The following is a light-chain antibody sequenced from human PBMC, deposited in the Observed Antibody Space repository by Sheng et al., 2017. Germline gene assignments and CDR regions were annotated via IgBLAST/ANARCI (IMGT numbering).Light chain of an antibody. V-gene: IGKV1-5*03. J-gene: IGKJ1*01. CDR1: QSISTW. CDR3: QEYDSYSRT. Sequence: DIQMTQSPSTLSASVGDSVTITCRASQSISTWLAWYQQKPGKAPKLLIYKASTLQSGVPPRFSGSGSGTEFTLTINSLQPDDFASYYCQEYDSYSRTFGQGTEGGN. CDR2: KAS.